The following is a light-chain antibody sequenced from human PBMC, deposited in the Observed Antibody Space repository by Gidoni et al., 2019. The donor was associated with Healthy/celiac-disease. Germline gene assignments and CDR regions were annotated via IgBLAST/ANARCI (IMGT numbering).Light chain of an antibody. CDR2: EVS. CDR3: SSYAGSNNLV. Sequence: QSALTQPPSASGSPGQSVSISCTGTSSDVGGYNYVSWYQQHPGKAPKLMIYEVSTRPSGVPYRFSGSKSGNTASLTVSGLPAEDEAYYYCSSYAGSNNLVFGGGTKLTVL. J-gene: IGLJ2*01. V-gene: IGLV2-8*01. CDR1: SSDVGGYNY.